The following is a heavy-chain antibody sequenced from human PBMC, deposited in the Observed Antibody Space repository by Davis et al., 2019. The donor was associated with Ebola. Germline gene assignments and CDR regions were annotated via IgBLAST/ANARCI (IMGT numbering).Heavy chain of an antibody. V-gene: IGHV3-23*01. CDR2: ISGSDGRT. Sequence: GESLKISCAASRFTFSSYAMSWVRQAPGKGLEWVSGISGSDGRTDYTDSVKGRFTISRDNSKNTLFLQMTGLRAEDTAVYYCAKDGAWGTSSWYSAFDAWGQGTKVTVSS. CDR1: RFTFSSYA. D-gene: IGHD6-13*01. CDR3: AKDGAWGTSSWYSAFDA. J-gene: IGHJ3*01.